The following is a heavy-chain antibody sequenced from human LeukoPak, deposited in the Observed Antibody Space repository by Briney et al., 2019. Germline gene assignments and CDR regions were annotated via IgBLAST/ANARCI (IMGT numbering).Heavy chain of an antibody. J-gene: IGHJ4*02. CDR2: IYTSGST. CDR3: ARTRKSFGVVIYFDY. D-gene: IGHD3-3*01. Sequence: SETLSLTCTVSGGSISSYYWSWIRQPAGMGLEWIGRIYTSGSTNYNPSLKSRVTMSVDTSKNQFSLKLSSVTAADTAVYYCARTRKSFGVVIYFDYWGQGTLVTVSS. CDR1: GGSISSYY. V-gene: IGHV4-4*07.